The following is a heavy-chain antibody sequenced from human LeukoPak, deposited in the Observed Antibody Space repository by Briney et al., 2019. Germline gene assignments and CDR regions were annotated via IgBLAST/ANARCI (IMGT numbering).Heavy chain of an antibody. D-gene: IGHD1-14*01. CDR2: VHGSGGHT. Sequence: GGSLRLSCAASGFTFSNYAMTWVRQAPGKGLEWVSAVHGSGGHTYYADSVRGRFTISRDNSKSTLYLEMNTLRAEDTALYYCARNLNVGTTYYFDYWGQGTLVTVSS. CDR1: GFTFSNYA. CDR3: ARNLNVGTTYYFDY. V-gene: IGHV3-23*01. J-gene: IGHJ4*02.